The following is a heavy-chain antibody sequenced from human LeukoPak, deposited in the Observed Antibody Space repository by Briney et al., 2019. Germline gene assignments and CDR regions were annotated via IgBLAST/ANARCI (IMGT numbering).Heavy chain of an antibody. D-gene: IGHD2-2*01. Sequence: ASVKVSCKASGYTFTSYDINWVRQATGQGHEWMGWMNPNSGNTGYAQKFQGRVTITRNTSISTAYMELSSLRSEDTAVYYCARAQGYCSSTSCYNWFDPWGQGTLVTVSS. CDR2: MNPNSGNT. CDR3: ARAQGYCSSTSCYNWFDP. V-gene: IGHV1-8*03. CDR1: GYTFTSYD. J-gene: IGHJ5*02.